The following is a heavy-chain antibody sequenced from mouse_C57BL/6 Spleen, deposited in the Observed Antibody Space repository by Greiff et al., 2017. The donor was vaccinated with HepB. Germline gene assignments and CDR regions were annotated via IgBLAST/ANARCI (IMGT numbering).Heavy chain of an antibody. J-gene: IGHJ4*01. CDR3: ARYDDSYLYAMDY. V-gene: IGHV1-18*01. Sequence: EVQLQQSGPELVKPGASVKIPCKASGYTFTDYNMDWVKQSHGKSLEWIGDINPNNGGTIYNQKFKGKATLTVDKSASTAYLELRSLTTEDTAVYYCARYDDSYLYAMDYWGQGTSVTVSS. CDR1: GYTFTDYN. CDR2: INPNNGGT. D-gene: IGHD2-3*01.